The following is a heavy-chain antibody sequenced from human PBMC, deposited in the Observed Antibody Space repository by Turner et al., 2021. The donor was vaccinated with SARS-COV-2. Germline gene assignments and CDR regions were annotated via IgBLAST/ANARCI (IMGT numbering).Heavy chain of an antibody. D-gene: IGHD2-2*01. V-gene: IGHV4-39*01. CDR1: VGSITSSTSY. CDR2: IFSSGST. CDR3: ARSYHTYYFDY. Sequence: QLQLQESGPGLVKPSETLSLTCTVSVGSITSSTSYWGWIRQPPGKGLDWIGSIFSSGSTYYNPSLKSRVTISVDTSKNQFSLKLTSVTAADTAVYYCARSYHTYYFDYWGQGTLGTVSS. J-gene: IGHJ4*02.